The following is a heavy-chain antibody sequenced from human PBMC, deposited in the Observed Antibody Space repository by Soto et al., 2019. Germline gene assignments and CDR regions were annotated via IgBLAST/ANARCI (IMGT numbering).Heavy chain of an antibody. D-gene: IGHD1-26*01. CDR1: GFTFSDHY. Sequence: EVQLVESGGGLVQPGGCLRLSCAASGFTFSDHYMDWVRQAPGKGLEWVARTRNRANSYTTEYAASVKGRFTISRDNSKDPLYMQMNSLETEDTAVYYCTRSSGSYRYFDLWGRGTLVTVSS. CDR2: TRNRANSYTT. CDR3: TRSSGSYRYFDL. J-gene: IGHJ2*01. V-gene: IGHV3-72*01.